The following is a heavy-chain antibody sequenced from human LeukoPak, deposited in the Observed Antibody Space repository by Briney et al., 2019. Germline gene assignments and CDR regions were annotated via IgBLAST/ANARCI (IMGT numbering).Heavy chain of an antibody. V-gene: IGHV3-30-3*01. CDR2: ISYDGSNK. CDR3: ARVGCSSTSCYLVDY. CDR1: GFTVSSNY. J-gene: IGHJ4*02. D-gene: IGHD2-2*01. Sequence: GGSLRLSCAASGFTVSSNYMSWVRQAPGKGLEWVAVISYDGSNKYYADSVKGRFTISRDNSKNTLYLQMNSLRAEDTAVYYCARVGCSSTSCYLVDYWGQGTLVTVSS.